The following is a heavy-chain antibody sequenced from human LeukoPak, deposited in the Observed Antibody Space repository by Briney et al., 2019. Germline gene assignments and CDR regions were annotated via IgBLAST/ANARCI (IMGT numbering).Heavy chain of an antibody. CDR1: GYSISSGYY. J-gene: IGHJ3*02. Sequence: PSETLSLDCTVSGYSISSGYYWGWIRQPPGKGLEWIGSIYHSGSTYYNPSLKSRVTISVDTSKNQFSLKLSSVTAADTAVYYCARVVVVPAAILDAFDIWGQGTMVTVSS. V-gene: IGHV4-38-2*02. D-gene: IGHD2-2*01. CDR2: IYHSGST. CDR3: ARVVVVPAAILDAFDI.